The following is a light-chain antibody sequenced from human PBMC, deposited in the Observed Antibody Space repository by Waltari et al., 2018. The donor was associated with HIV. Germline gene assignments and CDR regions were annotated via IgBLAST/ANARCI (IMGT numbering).Light chain of an antibody. V-gene: IGLV2-23*03. CDR1: SSDVGGYNY. Sequence: QSALTQPASVSGSPGQSITISCTGTSSDVGGYNYVSWYQQPPGKAPKLLIYDGTKRPSGVSNRLSGSKSGNTAYLTISGLQAEDEAAYYCCSYAGSSTVIFGGGTKLTVL. J-gene: IGLJ2*01. CDR2: DGT. CDR3: CSYAGSSTVI.